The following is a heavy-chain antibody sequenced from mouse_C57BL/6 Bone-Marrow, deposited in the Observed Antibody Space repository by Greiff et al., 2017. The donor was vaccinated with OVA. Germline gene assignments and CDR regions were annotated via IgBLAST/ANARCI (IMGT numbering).Heavy chain of an antibody. CDR3: ARGSDYCGRRHWYCEV. CDR2: INPNNGGP. D-gene: IGHD1-1*01. J-gene: IGHJ1*03. Sequence: EVKLMESGPELVMPGASVKMSCKASGYTFTDYNMHWVPQSHGPRLEWIGYINPNNGGPSYNQKFKGKATLTVNKSSSTAYMALRSLTSEASAVYDCARGSDYCGRRHWYCEVWGTGTTVTVAS. V-gene: IGHV1-22*01. CDR1: GYTFTDYN.